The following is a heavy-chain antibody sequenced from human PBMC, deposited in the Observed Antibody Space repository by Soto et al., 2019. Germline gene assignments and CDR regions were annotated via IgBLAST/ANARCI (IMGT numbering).Heavy chain of an antibody. CDR2: IYYSGST. Sequence: TLSLTCTVSGGSISSGDYYWSWIRQPPGKGLEWIGYIYYSGSTYYNPSLKSRVTISVDTSKNQFSLKLSSVTAADTAVYYCARVLSSSWPGYYYYGMDVWGQGTTVTVFS. D-gene: IGHD6-13*01. V-gene: IGHV4-30-4*01. J-gene: IGHJ6*02. CDR3: ARVLSSSWPGYYYYGMDV. CDR1: GGSISSGDYY.